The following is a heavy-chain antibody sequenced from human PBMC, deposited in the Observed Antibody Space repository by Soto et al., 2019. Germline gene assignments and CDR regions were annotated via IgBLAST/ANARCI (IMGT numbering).Heavy chain of an antibody. V-gene: IGHV4-31*03. CDR2: IFNSVST. CDR3: ARGQPPGIAAAGTNNCFDP. CDR1: GGSINSVTNY. Sequence: PSETLSLTCTVSGGSINSVTNYWSWIRQHPGGGLEWIGYIFNSVSTYYNPSLKSRVTISVDTSKNQFSLKLSSVTAADSAVYYCARGQPPGIAAAGTNNCFDPWGQGTLVTVSS. J-gene: IGHJ5*02. D-gene: IGHD6-13*01.